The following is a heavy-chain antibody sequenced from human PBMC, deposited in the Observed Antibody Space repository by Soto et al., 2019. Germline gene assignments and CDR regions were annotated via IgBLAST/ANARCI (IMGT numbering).Heavy chain of an antibody. D-gene: IGHD1-20*01. J-gene: IGHJ4*02. V-gene: IGHV3-33*01. CDR3: ARDPYTSSTSFDY. CDR1: GGTFSSYG. CDR2: IWYDGSNK. Sequence: SCKSSGGTFSSYGMHWVRQAPGKGLEWVAVIWYDGSNKYYADSVKGRFTISRDNSKNTLYLQMNSLRAEDTAVYYCARDPYTSSTSFDYWGLGTLVTVSS.